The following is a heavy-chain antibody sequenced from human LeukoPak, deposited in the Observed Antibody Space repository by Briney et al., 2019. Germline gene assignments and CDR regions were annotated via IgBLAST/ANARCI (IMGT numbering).Heavy chain of an antibody. V-gene: IGHV3-43*01. J-gene: IGHJ4*02. CDR3: AKGHTVTLYYFDY. Sequence: GGSLRLSCAASGFTFSTYTMHWVRQAPGKGLEWVSLISWDGGSTYYADSVKGRFTISRDNSKNSLYLQMNSLRTEDTALYYCAKGHTVTLYYFDYWGQGTLVTVSS. CDR1: GFTFSTYT. D-gene: IGHD4-11*01. CDR2: ISWDGGST.